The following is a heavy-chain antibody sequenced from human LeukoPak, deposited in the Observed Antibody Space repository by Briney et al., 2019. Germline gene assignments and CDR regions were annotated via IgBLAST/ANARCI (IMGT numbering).Heavy chain of an antibody. CDR1: GFIFSNAW. Sequence: GSLRLSCAASGFIFSNAWMNWVRQAPGKGLEWVAVISNDGSNKYYADSVKGRFTISRDNSKNTLYLQMNSLRAEDTAVYYCAKDLARYGRPDYWGQGTLVTVSS. CDR3: AKDLARYGRPDY. V-gene: IGHV3-30*18. J-gene: IGHJ4*02. D-gene: IGHD4-17*01. CDR2: ISNDGSNK.